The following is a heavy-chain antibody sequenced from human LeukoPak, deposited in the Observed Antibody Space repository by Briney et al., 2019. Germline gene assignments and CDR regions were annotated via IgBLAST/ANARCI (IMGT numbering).Heavy chain of an antibody. CDR1: GYTFTGYY. CDR3: AREYGYEGSITIFGVVIPYYFDY. D-gene: IGHD3-3*01. V-gene: IGHV1-2*02. CDR2: INPNSGGT. J-gene: IGHJ4*02. Sequence: ASVKVSCKASGYTFTGYYMHWVRQAPGQGLEWMGWINPNSGGTNYAQKSQGRVTMTRDTSISTAYMELSRLRSDDTAVYYCAREYGYEGSITIFGVVIPYYFDYWGQGTLVTVSS.